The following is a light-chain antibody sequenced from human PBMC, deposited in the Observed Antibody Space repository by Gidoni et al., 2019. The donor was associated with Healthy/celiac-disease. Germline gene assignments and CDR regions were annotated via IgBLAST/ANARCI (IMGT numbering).Light chain of an antibody. CDR3: QSYDSSLSGVV. CDR2: GNS. CDR1: SSNIGAGYA. V-gene: IGLV1-40*01. Sequence: QSVLTQPPSVSEAPGQRVTISCTGSSSNIGAGYAVHWYQQLPGPAPKLLLYGNSTRPSGVPDRFSGSKSGTSASLAITGLQAEDEADYYCQSYDSSLSGVVFGGGTKLTVL. J-gene: IGLJ2*01.